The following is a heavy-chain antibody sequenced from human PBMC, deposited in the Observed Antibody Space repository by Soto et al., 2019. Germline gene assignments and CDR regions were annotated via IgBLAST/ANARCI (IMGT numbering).Heavy chain of an antibody. CDR2: INHSGST. J-gene: IGHJ4*02. V-gene: IGHV4-34*01. Sequence: SETLSLTCAVYGGSFSGYYWSWIRQPPGKGLEWIGEINHSGSTNYNPSLKSRVTISVDTSKNQFSLKLSSVTAADTAVYYCARGHGDIVVVPAAIQLDYWGQGTLVTVSS. CDR1: GGSFSGYY. D-gene: IGHD2-2*01. CDR3: ARGHGDIVVVPAAIQLDY.